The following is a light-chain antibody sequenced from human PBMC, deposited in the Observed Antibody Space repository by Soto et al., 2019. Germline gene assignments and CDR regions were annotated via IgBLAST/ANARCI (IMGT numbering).Light chain of an antibody. Sequence: DIQMTQSPSTLSASVGGRVTITCRASQSISSWLAWYQQKPGKAPKLLIYKASSLESGVPSGFSGSGSGTEFTLTIISLQPDDFATYYCQQYNSYPYTFGQGTKLEIK. CDR1: QSISSW. V-gene: IGKV1-5*03. J-gene: IGKJ2*01. CDR3: QQYNSYPYT. CDR2: KAS.